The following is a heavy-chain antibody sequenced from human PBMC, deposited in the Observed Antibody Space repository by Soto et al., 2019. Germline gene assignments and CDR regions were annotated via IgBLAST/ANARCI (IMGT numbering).Heavy chain of an antibody. CDR3: VRPLTTGGFDI. D-gene: IGHD4-17*01. Sequence: SETLSLTCTVSGGSISINGYFWGWIRQPPGKGLEWVGNIAYDGKTSSSPSLKSRVSMSVDTSKNQYSLKLGSVTAADTAVYYCVRPLTTGGFDIWAQGKMVPVSS. CDR1: GGSISINGYF. V-gene: IGHV4-39*01. J-gene: IGHJ3*02. CDR2: IAYDGKT.